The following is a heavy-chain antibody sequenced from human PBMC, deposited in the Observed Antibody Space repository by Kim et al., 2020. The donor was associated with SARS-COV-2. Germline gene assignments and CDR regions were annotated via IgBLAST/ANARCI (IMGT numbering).Heavy chain of an antibody. CDR1: GFTFGDYA. Sequence: GGSLRLSCTASGFTFGDYAMSWVRQAPGKGLEWAGFIRSKAYGGTPEYAASVKGRFTISRDDSKSIAYLQMNSLKTEDTAVYYCTTRVLAATVYGMDVSGQGTTVTVSS. CDR3: TTRVLAATVYGMDV. D-gene: IGHD6-13*01. J-gene: IGHJ6*02. CDR2: IRSKAYGGTP. V-gene: IGHV3-49*04.